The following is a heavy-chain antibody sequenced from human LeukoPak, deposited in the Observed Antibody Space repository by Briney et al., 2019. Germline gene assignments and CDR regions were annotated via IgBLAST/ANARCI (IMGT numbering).Heavy chain of an antibody. V-gene: IGHV3-74*01. J-gene: IGHJ4*02. CDR3: ARDYYGSGSHDY. D-gene: IGHD3-10*01. Sequence: PGGSLRLSCTASGFSFSGHWMHWARQLPGKGLVWVSRISPTGSTTSYADSVKGRFTVSRDNAKNSLYLQMISLRAEDTAIYYCARDYYGSGSHDYWGQGTLVTVSS. CDR1: GFSFSGHW. CDR2: ISPTGSTT.